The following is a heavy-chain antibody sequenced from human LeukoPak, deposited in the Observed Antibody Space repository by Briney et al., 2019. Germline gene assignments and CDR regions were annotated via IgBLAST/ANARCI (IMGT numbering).Heavy chain of an antibody. J-gene: IGHJ4*02. V-gene: IGHV1-46*01. CDR2: INPSGGST. Sequence: ASVKVSCKASGSTFTNYYMHWVRQAPGQGLEWMGIINPSGGSTGYAQEFQGRVTMTRDTSTSTVYMELSSLRSEDTAVYYCARRSIAVPGAGFDYWGQGTLVTVSS. CDR1: GSTFTNYY. D-gene: IGHD6-19*01. CDR3: ARRSIAVPGAGFDY.